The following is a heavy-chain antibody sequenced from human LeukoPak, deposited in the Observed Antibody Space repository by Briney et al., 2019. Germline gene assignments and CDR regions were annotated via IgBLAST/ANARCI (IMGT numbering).Heavy chain of an antibody. CDR2: ISYDGSIE. Sequence: GGSLRLSCAASGFTFSSYGMHWVRQALGKGLEWVAVISYDGSIEYYADSVKGRFSISGDNSKNTLYLQMNSLRAEDTALYYCAKGISSGYFDYWGQGTLVTVSS. CDR1: GFTFSSYG. J-gene: IGHJ4*02. V-gene: IGHV3-30*18. CDR3: AKGISSGYFDY. D-gene: IGHD3-22*01.